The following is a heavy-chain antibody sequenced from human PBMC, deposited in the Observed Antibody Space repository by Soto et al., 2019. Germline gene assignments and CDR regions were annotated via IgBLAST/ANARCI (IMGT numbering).Heavy chain of an antibody. Sequence: QVQLVESGGGVVQPGRSLRLSCAASGFTFSSYGMHWVRQAPGKGLEWVAVISYDGSNKYYADSVKGRFTISRDNSKITLYLQMNSLRAEDTAVYYCAKASGWFDPWGQGTLVTVSS. CDR3: AKASGWFDP. V-gene: IGHV3-30*18. J-gene: IGHJ5*02. CDR2: ISYDGSNK. CDR1: GFTFSSYG.